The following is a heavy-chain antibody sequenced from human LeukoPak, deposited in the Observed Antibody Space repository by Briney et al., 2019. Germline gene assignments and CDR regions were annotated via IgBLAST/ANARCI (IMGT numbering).Heavy chain of an antibody. V-gene: IGHV4-59*11. CDR3: ARAGGVHDTPQDLDY. Sequence: SETLSLSCTSAGAAISTHDGSWVRQLPGKGLEWIGDFCYSGRTNYNPALKSRVTISVDTSRNQFSLKLSSVTAADTAVYYCARAGGVHDTPQDLDYWGQGTLVTVSS. D-gene: IGHD5/OR15-5a*01. J-gene: IGHJ4*02. CDR1: GAAISTHD. CDR2: FCYSGRT.